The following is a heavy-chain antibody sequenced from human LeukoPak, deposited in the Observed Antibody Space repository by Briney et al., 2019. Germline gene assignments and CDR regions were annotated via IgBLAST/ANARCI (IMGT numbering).Heavy chain of an antibody. CDR3: AGEYCSGGSCRQGFDY. V-gene: IGHV1-2*02. CDR1: GYTFTDYY. CDR2: INPNGGDT. D-gene: IGHD2-15*01. J-gene: IGHJ4*02. Sequence: GASVRVSCKASGYTFTDYYMHWVRQAPGQGLEWMGWINPNGGDTNHAQNFQGRVTLTRDTSISTAYMELSSLRSDDSAVYYCAGEYCSGGSCRQGFDYWGQGTLVTVSS.